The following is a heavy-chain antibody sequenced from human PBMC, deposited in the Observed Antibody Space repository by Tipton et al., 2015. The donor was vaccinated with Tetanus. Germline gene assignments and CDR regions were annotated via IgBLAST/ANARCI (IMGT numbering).Heavy chain of an antibody. D-gene: IGHD6-13*01. CDR2: INHSGST. V-gene: IGHV4-34*01. Sequence: TLSLTCAVYGGSFSGYYWSWIRQPPGKGLEWIGEINHSGSTNYNPSLKSRVTISVDTSKNQFSLKLSSVTAADTAVYYCARAEGLGRGSSWYRANWFDPWGQGTLVTVSS. J-gene: IGHJ5*02. CDR1: GGSFSGYY. CDR3: ARAEGLGRGSSWYRANWFDP.